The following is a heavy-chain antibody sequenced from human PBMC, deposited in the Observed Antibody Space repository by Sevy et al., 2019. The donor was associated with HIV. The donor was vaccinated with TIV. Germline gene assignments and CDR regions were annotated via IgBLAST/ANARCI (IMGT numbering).Heavy chain of an antibody. Sequence: GGSLRLSCAASGFTFSTYAMHWVRQAPGKGLEWVAFIRYDGSNKYYADSVKGRFTISRDNSKNTLYLQMNSLRAEDTAVYYCAKGPEPASYYYYYGMDVWGQGTTVTVSS. CDR2: IRYDGSNK. CDR3: AKGPEPASYYYYYGMDV. J-gene: IGHJ6*02. CDR1: GFTFSTYA. V-gene: IGHV3-30*02.